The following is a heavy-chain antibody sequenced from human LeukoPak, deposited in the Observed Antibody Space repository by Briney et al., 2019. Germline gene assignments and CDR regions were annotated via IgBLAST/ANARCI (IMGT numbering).Heavy chain of an antibody. J-gene: IGHJ4*02. D-gene: IGHD6-6*01. CDR2: ISWNSGSI. V-gene: IGHV3-9*01. CDR1: GFTFDDYA. Sequence: GGSLRLSCAASGFTFDDYAMHWVRQAPGKGLEWVSGISWNSGSIGYADSVKGRSTISRDNAKNSLYLQMNSLRAEDTALYYCAKAPGRIAARPFDYWGQGTLVTVSS. CDR3: AKAPGRIAARPFDY.